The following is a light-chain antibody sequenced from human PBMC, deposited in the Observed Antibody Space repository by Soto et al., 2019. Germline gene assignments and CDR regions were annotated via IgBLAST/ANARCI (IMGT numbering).Light chain of an antibody. Sequence: DIQMTQSPSTLSASVGDRVTITCRASQTINSWLAWYQQKPGKAPKLLIFMASSLESGVPSRFSGSGSGTEFTLTISSLHPDDFATYYCQQYNSYSQTFGQGTKLEIK. CDR2: MAS. J-gene: IGKJ2*01. V-gene: IGKV1-5*03. CDR3: QQYNSYSQT. CDR1: QTINSW.